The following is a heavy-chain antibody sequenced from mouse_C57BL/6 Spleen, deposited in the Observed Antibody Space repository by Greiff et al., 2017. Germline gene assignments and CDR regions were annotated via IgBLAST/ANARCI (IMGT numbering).Heavy chain of an antibody. J-gene: IGHJ4*01. CDR2: IYTGDGDT. CDR3: ARSDSNWRDDYAMDY. Sequence: QVQLQQSGAELVKPGASVKISCKASGYTFSSYWMNWVKQRPGKGLEWIGQIYTGDGDTNYNGKFKGKAILTTDKSSSKDYMQLSSLTSEDSAVYFCARSDSNWRDDYAMDYWGQGTSVTVSS. V-gene: IGHV1-80*01. CDR1: GYTFSSYW. D-gene: IGHD2-5*01.